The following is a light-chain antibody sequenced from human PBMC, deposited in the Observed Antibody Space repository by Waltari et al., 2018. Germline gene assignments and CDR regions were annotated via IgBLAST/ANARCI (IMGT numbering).Light chain of an antibody. Sequence: QSVLTQPPSMSGAPGPRVTIPCTWSSSNIGAGYDVHWYQQVLGRAPRLLIFGYNKRPSGVPDRFSGSKSGTSASLAITGLQTEDEAVYSCQSYDRSLSGGVFGGGTKLTV. CDR3: QSYDRSLSGGV. J-gene: IGLJ3*02. V-gene: IGLV1-40*01. CDR1: SSNIGAGYD. CDR2: GYN.